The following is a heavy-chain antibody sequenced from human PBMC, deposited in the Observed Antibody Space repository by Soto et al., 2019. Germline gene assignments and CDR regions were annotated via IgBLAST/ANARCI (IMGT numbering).Heavy chain of an antibody. Sequence: PGVSLRLSFAASGFIATAKYMNWFRQAPGGVLEWVAVIYNSGSTYHADSVKGRFTISRHDSKNTLYLQMDSLRPEDTAVYYCAGANDLNAFDIWGQGTMVT. CDR1: GFIATAKY. D-gene: IGHD1-1*01. J-gene: IGHJ3*02. V-gene: IGHV3-53*04. CDR2: IYNSGST. CDR3: AGANDLNAFDI.